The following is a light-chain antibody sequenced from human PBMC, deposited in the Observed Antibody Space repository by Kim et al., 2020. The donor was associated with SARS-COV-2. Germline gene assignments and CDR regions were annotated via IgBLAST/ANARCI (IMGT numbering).Light chain of an antibody. CDR3: ATWDDSLNAWV. CDR1: NSNIGVNT. Sequence: GQRVPISCSGSNSNIGVNTVSWYPQFPGTAPKLLIYRNNQRPSGVPDRFSGSTSGTSASLALSGLLSEDEADYYCATWDDSLNAWVFGGGTQLTVL. CDR2: RNN. V-gene: IGLV1-44*01. J-gene: IGLJ3*02.